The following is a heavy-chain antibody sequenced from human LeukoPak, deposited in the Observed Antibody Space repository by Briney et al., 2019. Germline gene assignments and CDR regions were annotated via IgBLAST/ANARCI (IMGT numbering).Heavy chain of an antibody. CDR2: FDPEDGET. D-gene: IGHD6-6*01. CDR1: GYTLTELS. J-gene: IGHJ4*02. V-gene: IGHV1-24*01. Sequence: ASVKVSCKVSGYTLTELSMHWVRQAPGKGLEWMGGFDPEDGETIYAQKFQGRVTMTEDTSTDTAYMELSSLRSEDTAVYYCATGYSSSYQEYYFDYWGQGTLVTVSS. CDR3: ATGYSSSYQEYYFDY.